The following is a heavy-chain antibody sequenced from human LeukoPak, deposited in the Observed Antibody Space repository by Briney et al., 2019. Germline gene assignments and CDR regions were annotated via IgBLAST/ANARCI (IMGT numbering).Heavy chain of an antibody. Sequence: ASVKVSCKASGYTFTGYAIQWVRQAPGQRLEWMGWINAGSSNTEYSQKFQGRVTITRDTSASTAYMELSSLRSEDTAVYYCAREALQWEPNPIGAFDIWGQGTMVTVSS. V-gene: IGHV1-3*01. CDR1: GYTFTGYA. CDR3: AREALQWEPNPIGAFDI. J-gene: IGHJ3*02. D-gene: IGHD1-26*01. CDR2: INAGSSNT.